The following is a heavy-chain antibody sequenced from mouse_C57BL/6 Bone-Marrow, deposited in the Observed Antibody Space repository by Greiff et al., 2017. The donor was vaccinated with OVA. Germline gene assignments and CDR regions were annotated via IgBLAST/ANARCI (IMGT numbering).Heavy chain of an antibody. Sequence: EVKLEEPGGGLVQPGGSMKLSCVASGFTFSNYWMNWVRQSPEKGLEWVAQIRLKSGNYATHYAESVKGRFTISRDDSKSSVYLQMNNLRAEDTGIYYCPLRRFAYWGQGTLVTVSA. CDR3: PLRRFAY. D-gene: IGHD2-12*01. V-gene: IGHV6-3*01. J-gene: IGHJ3*01. CDR2: IRLKSGNYAT. CDR1: GFTFSNYW.